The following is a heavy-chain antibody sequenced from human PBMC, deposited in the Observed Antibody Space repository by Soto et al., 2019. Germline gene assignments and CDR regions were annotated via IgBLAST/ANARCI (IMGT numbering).Heavy chain of an antibody. J-gene: IGHJ5*02. V-gene: IGHV1-69*13. D-gene: IGHD3-22*01. CDR2: IIPIFGTA. CDR3: ASEKYYYDSSGYPPRGWFDP. CDR1: GGTFSSYA. Sequence: GVPVKVSCKASGGTFSSYAISWVRQAPGQGLEWMGGIIPIFGTANYAQKFQGRVTITADESTSTAYMELSSLRSEDTAVYYCASEKYYYDSSGYPPRGWFDPWGQGTLVTVSS.